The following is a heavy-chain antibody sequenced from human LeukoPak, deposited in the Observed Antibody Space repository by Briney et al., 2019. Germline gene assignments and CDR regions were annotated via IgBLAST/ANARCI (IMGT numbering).Heavy chain of an antibody. D-gene: IGHD3-3*01. CDR1: GFTFSSYA. CDR3: ARDGKRGRITIFGVVILHFDY. J-gene: IGHJ4*02. Sequence: GGSLRLSCAASGFTFSSYAMSWVRQAPGKGLEWVSAISGSGGSTYYADSVKGRFTISRDNSKNTLYLQMNSLRAEDTAVYYCARDGKRGRITIFGVVILHFDYWGQGTLVTVSS. CDR2: ISGSGGST. V-gene: IGHV3-23*01.